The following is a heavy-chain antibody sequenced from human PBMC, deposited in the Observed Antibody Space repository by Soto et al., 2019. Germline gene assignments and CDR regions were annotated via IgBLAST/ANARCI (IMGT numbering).Heavy chain of an antibody. D-gene: IGHD2-15*01. CDR3: ARVVKDLTHYYYYYMDV. J-gene: IGHJ6*03. CDR2: IYYSGST. V-gene: IGHV4-59*01. CDR1: GGSISSYY. Sequence: SETLSLTCTVSGGSISSYYWSWIRQPPGKGLEWIGYIYYSGSTNYNPTLKSRVTISVDTSKNQFSLKLSSVTAADTAVYYCARVVKDLTHYYYYYMDVWGKGTTVTVSS.